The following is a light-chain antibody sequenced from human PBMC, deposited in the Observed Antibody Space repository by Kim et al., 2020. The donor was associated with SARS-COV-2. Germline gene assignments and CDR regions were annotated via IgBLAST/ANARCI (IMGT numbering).Light chain of an antibody. J-gene: IGLJ2*01. CDR2: GKN. Sequence: SSELTQDPAVSVALGQTVRITCQGDSLRSYYATWYQQKPGQAPIVVIYGKNNRPSGIPDRFSGSSSGNTASLTITGTQAGGEADYYCNSRDSNDNVVFRG. CDR3: NSRDSNDNVV. V-gene: IGLV3-19*01. CDR1: SLRSYY.